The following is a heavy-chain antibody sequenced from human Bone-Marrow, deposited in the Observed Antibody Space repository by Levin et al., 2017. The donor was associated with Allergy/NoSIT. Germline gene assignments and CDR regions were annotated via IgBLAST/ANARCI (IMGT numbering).Heavy chain of an antibody. Sequence: SETLSLTCTVSGGSIRSSTYFWGWIRQPPGKGLEWIGSVYYTGSTYYNPSLKSRVSISVDTSKNQFSLNLGSVTAADTAVYYCARPSIVVAVAATDPYGDPGGFAFDVWGRGTVVTVSS. V-gene: IGHV4-39*01. CDR1: GGSIRSSTYF. CDR3: ARPSIVVAVAATDPYGDPGGFAFDV. D-gene: IGHD2-15*01. CDR2: VYYTGST. J-gene: IGHJ3*01.